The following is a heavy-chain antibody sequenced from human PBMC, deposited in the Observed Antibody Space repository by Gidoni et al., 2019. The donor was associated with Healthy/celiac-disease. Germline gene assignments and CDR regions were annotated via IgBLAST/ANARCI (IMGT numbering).Heavy chain of an antibody. J-gene: IGHJ4*02. V-gene: IGHV4-39*01. CDR2: IDYSGST. CDR3: ARHGSVDTAMVDY. Sequence: QLQLQESGPGLVKPSETLSLTCTVSGGSISSSSYYWGWIRQHPGKGLEWIGSIDYSGSTYYNPSLKSRVTISVDTSKNQFSLKLSSVTAADTAVYYCARHGSVDTAMVDYWGQGTLVTVSS. CDR1: GGSISSSSYY. D-gene: IGHD5-18*01.